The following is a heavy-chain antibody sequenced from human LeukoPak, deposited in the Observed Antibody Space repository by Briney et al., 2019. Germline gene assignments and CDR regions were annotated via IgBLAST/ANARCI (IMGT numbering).Heavy chain of an antibody. V-gene: IGHV3-73*01. CDR1: GFTFSGSA. Sequence: GGSLRLSCAASGFTFSGSAMHWVRQASGKGLELVGGIRSKANSYATAYAASVQGSFTSSRDDSKNPASLQMRSLKTKDTAVYYCATPWYGGFPLGYWGQGTLVTVSS. CDR3: ATPWYGGFPLGY. D-gene: IGHD1-26*01. J-gene: IGHJ4*02. CDR2: IRSKANSYAT.